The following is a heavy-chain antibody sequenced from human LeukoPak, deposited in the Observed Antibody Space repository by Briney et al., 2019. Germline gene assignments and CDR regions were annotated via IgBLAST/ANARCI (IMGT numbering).Heavy chain of an antibody. CDR3: ASGSIVGATFGPFDY. D-gene: IGHD1-26*01. V-gene: IGHV4-61*01. CDR2: IFESGKT. Sequence: SETLSLTCSVSGASISSGLYYWNWIRQPPGRGPEWIGRIFESGKTNYTPSLKSRVTISVDTSKNQFSLKLSSVTAADTAVYYCASGSIVGATFGPFDYWGQGTLVTVSS. CDR1: GASISSGLYY. J-gene: IGHJ4*02.